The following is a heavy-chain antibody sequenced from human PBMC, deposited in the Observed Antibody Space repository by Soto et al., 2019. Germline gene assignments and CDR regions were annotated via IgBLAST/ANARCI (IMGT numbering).Heavy chain of an antibody. CDR1: GGTFSSYA. CDR3: ARWDIVVVPAALLSYGMDV. V-gene: IGHV1-69*01. Sequence: QVQLVQSGAEVKKPGSSVKVSCKASGGTFSSYAISWVRQAPGQGLEWMGGIIPIFGTANYEQKFQGRVTITADEATSTAYMELSSLRSEDTAVYYCARWDIVVVPAALLSYGMDVWGQGTTVTVSS. CDR2: IIPIFGTA. J-gene: IGHJ6*02. D-gene: IGHD2-2*02.